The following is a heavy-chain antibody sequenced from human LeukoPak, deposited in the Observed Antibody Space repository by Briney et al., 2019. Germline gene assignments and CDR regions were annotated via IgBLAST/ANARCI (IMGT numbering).Heavy chain of an antibody. CDR3: ARGGDYDILTGRDYYFDY. V-gene: IGHV3-48*04. CDR1: GFTFSSYS. Sequence: GGSLRLSCAASGFTFSSYSMNWVRQAPGKGLEWVSYISSSGSTIYYADSVKGRFTISRDNAKNSLYLQMNSLRAEDTAVYYCARGGDYDILTGRDYYFDYWGQGTLVTVSS. D-gene: IGHD3-9*01. J-gene: IGHJ4*02. CDR2: ISSSGSTI.